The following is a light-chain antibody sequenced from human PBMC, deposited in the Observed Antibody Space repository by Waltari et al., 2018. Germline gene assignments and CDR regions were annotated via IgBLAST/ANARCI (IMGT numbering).Light chain of an antibody. CDR2: KAS. J-gene: IGKJ2*01. CDR1: QSISNW. V-gene: IGKV1-5*03. CDR3: QQYNDYPHT. Sequence: DIQMTQSPSTLSASVGDRVTITCRASQSISNWLAWYQQKPGKAPKLLIYKASSLQSGVPSTFSGSGSGTEFTLTISSLQPADFATYYCQQYNDYPHTFGQGTKLEI.